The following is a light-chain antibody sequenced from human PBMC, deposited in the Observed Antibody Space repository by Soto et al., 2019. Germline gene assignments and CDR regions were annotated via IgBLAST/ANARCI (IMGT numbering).Light chain of an antibody. Sequence: EIVLTQFPGTLSLSPGERATLSCRASQGVTPAYLAWYQHKPGQAPRLLIYSASNRATGIPDRFSGSGSGTDFTLTISRLEPEDFAVYSCQQYGGSPLFTFGPGTKVDIK. CDR2: SAS. V-gene: IGKV3-20*01. J-gene: IGKJ3*01. CDR1: QGVTPAY. CDR3: QQYGGSPLFT.